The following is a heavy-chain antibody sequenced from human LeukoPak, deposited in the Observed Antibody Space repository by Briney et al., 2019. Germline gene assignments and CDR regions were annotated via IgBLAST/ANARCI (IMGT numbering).Heavy chain of an antibody. CDR3: ARRVRSGSPFDY. D-gene: IGHD1-26*01. CDR1: GGSISGYY. Sequence: PSETLSLTCTVSGGSISGYYWSWIRQPPGKGLEWIGYIYYSGSTNYNPSLKSRVTISVDTSKNQFSLKLSSVTAADTAVYYCARRVRSGSPFDYWGQGTLVTVSS. V-gene: IGHV4-59*08. CDR2: IYYSGST. J-gene: IGHJ4*02.